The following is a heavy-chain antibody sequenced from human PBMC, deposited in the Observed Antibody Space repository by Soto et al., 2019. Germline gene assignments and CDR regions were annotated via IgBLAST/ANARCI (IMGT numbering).Heavy chain of an antibody. Sequence: QVQLVQSGAEVKKPGSSVKVSCKASGGTFSSYAISWVRQAPGQGLEWMGGIIPIFGTANYAQKFQGRVTSTADESTSTAYMELSSLRSEDTAVYYCARENQGGSLTPFGSYWGQGTLVPVSS. CDR2: IIPIFGTA. CDR1: GGTFSSYA. J-gene: IGHJ4*02. CDR3: ARENQGGSLTPFGSY. V-gene: IGHV1-69*12. D-gene: IGHD1-26*01.